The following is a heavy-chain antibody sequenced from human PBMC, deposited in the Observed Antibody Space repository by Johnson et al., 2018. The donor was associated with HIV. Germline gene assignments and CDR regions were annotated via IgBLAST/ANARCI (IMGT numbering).Heavy chain of an antibody. V-gene: IGHV3-30*18. D-gene: IGHD6-6*01. CDR1: GFTFSNAW. CDR2: VAYDGSNK. J-gene: IGHJ3*02. Sequence: QVQLVESGGGLVKPGGSLRLSCAASGFTFSNAWMSWVRQDPGKGLEWVAIVAYDGSNKYYADYVKGRFTNFRDNSKNTLYLQMSILRTEDKAVYYCAKVHIPARWSAAFDIWGRGTLVTVSS. CDR3: AKVHIPARWSAAFDI.